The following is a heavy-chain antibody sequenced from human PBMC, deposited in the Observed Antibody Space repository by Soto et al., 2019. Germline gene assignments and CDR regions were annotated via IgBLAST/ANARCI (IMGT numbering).Heavy chain of an antibody. D-gene: IGHD2-21*02. V-gene: IGHV1-3*01. CDR1: GYTLTRYA. CDR3: ARSIVVVTALDY. CDR2: INAGNGNT. J-gene: IGHJ4*02. Sequence: ASVKVSCKACGYTLTRYAISWVRQAPGQRLEWMGWINAGNGNTKYSQKFQGRVTITRDTSASTAYMELSSLRSEDTAVYYCARSIVVVTALDYWGQGTLVTVSS.